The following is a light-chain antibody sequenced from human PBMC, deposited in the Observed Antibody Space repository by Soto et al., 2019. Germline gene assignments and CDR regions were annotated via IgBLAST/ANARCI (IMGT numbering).Light chain of an antibody. Sequence: QSALTQPASVSGSPGQSITISCIGTSSDVGAYDLVSWYQQHPGTAPRLIIYENIRRPSTITSRFSGSKSGNTASLTISGLRAEDEATYHCSSYAGNRIFIFGGGTKLTVL. CDR3: SSYAGNRIFI. V-gene: IGLV2-23*01. CDR1: SSDVGAYDL. CDR2: ENI. J-gene: IGLJ2*01.